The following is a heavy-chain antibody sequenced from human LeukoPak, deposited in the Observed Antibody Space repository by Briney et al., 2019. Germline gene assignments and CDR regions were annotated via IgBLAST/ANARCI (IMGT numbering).Heavy chain of an antibody. V-gene: IGHV3-30-3*01. J-gene: IGHJ6*02. CDR1: GFTFSSYA. Sequence: PGGSLRLFCAASGFTFSSYAMHWVRQAPGKGLEWVAVISYDGSNKYYADSVKGRFTISRDNSKNTLYLQMNSLRAEDTAVYYCAKELYYYDSSGYFASNYYYGMDVWGQGTTVTVSS. CDR2: ISYDGSNK. CDR3: AKELYYYDSSGYFASNYYYGMDV. D-gene: IGHD3-22*01.